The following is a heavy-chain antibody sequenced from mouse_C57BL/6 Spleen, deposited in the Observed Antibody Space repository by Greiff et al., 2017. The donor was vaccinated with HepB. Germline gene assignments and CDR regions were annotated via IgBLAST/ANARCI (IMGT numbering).Heavy chain of an antibody. CDR1: GFTFSSYG. V-gene: IGHV5-6*01. CDR3: ARPGQDYYGSSYFDY. J-gene: IGHJ2*01. D-gene: IGHD1-1*01. CDR2: ISSGGSYT. Sequence: EVMLVESGGDLVKPGGSLKLSCAASGFTFSSYGMSWVRQTPDKRLEWVATISSGGSYTYYPDSVKGRFTLSRYNAKNTLYLQRSSLTSEDTALYYWARPGQDYYGSSYFDYWGQGTTLTVSS.